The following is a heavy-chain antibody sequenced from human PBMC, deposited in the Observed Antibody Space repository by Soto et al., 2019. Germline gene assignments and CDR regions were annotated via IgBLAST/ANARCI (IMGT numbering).Heavy chain of an antibody. J-gene: IGHJ3*02. CDR3: AKSGGI. D-gene: IGHD1-26*01. V-gene: IGHV3-30*18. Sequence: QVQLVESGGGVVQPGRSLRLSCAASGFTFSSYGMHWVRQAPGKGLEWVAVISYDGSNKYYADSVKGRFTISRDNSKNTLYLQMNSLRAEDTAVYYCAKSGGIWGQGTMVIVSS. CDR1: GFTFSSYG. CDR2: ISYDGSNK.